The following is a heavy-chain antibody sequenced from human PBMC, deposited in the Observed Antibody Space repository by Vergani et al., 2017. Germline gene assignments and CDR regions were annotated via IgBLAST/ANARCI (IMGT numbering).Heavy chain of an antibody. J-gene: IGHJ2*01. V-gene: IGHV1-69*01. D-gene: IGHD2-2*01. CDR1: GGTFSSYA. Sequence: QVQLVQSGAEVKKPGSSVKVSCKASGGTFSSYAISWVRQAPGQGLEWMGGMIPIFGTANYAQKFQGRVTITADESTSTAYMELSSLRSEDPAVYYCSRGVNDCSSTSCYVLGGWYFDLWGRGTLVTVSS. CDR3: SRGVNDCSSTSCYVLGGWYFDL. CDR2: MIPIFGTA.